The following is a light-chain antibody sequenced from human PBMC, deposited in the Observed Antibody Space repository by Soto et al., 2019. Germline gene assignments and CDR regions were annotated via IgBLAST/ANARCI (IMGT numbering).Light chain of an antibody. CDR3: QQFGSSSYT. CDR2: DAS. Sequence: ELVLTQSPGTLSLSPGERATLSCRASQSVTNNYLAWYQQKPGQAPRLLIYDASIRFTGIPDRFSGSGSGTDYTLTFSRLEPEDFALYYCQQFGSSSYTFGQGPKLEIK. J-gene: IGKJ2*01. V-gene: IGKV3-20*01. CDR1: QSVTNNY.